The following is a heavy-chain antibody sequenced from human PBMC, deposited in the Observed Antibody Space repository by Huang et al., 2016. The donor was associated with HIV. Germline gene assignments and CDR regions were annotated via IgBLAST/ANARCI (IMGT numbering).Heavy chain of an antibody. CDR3: ARARSGIAAAVYWYFDL. CDR2: IDDSGST. Sequence: QVQLQQWGAGLLKPSETLSLTCAVYGGSFSGYYWSWIRQPPGKGLEWIGEIDDSGSTNYNPSLKSRATTSVDTSKNQFSLRLRSVTAADTAVYYCARARSGIAAAVYWYFDLWGRGTLVTVSS. CDR1: GGSFSGYY. D-gene: IGHD6-13*01. J-gene: IGHJ2*01. V-gene: IGHV4-34*01.